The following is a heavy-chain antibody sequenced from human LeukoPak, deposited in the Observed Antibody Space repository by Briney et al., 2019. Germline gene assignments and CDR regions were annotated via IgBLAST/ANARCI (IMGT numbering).Heavy chain of an antibody. Sequence: SETLSLTCTVSGGSISSSGYYWGWVRQPAGKGLEWIGSIHYSGSTYYHPPLNSQVTISIDTSKNQFSLKLSFVTAADTAVYYCARGSDYYDSSGPGYWGQGTLVTVSS. CDR1: GGSISSSGYY. D-gene: IGHD3-22*01. V-gene: IGHV4-39*07. CDR2: IHYSGST. J-gene: IGHJ4*02. CDR3: ARGSDYYDSSGPGY.